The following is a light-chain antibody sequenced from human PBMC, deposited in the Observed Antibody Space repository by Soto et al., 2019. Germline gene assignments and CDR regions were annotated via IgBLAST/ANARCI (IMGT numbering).Light chain of an antibody. CDR1: SSDVGNYNL. CDR3: GTWDSSLSADV. CDR2: EVS. V-gene: IGLV2-14*02. Sequence: QSALTQPASVSGSPGQSITISCTGTSSDVGNYNLVSWYQHHPGKAPKFMIYEVSKRPSGIPDRFSGSKSGTSATLGITGLQTGDEADYYCGTWDSSLSADVFGTGTKVTVL. J-gene: IGLJ1*01.